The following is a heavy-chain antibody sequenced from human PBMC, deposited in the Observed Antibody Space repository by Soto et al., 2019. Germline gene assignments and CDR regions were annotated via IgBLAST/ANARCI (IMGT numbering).Heavy chain of an antibody. CDR3: ARDSRGGYYYGMDV. CDR2: ISSSSSYI. Sequence: GGSLRLSCAASGFTFSSYSMNWVRQAPGKGLEWVSSISSSSSYIYYADSVKGRFTISRDKPKNSLYLQMNSLRAEDTAVYYCARDSRGGYYYGMDVWGQGTTVPVS. V-gene: IGHV3-21*01. J-gene: IGHJ6*02. CDR1: GFTFSSYS. D-gene: IGHD3-16*01.